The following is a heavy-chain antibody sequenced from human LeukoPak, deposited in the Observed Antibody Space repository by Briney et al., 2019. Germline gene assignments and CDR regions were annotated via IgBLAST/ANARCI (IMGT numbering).Heavy chain of an antibody. Sequence: GGSLRLSCAASGFTFSDYYMIWIRQAPGKGLESVSYNPISGSTIYYADSVKGRFTFSRDNAKNSLYLQMNSLRAEDTAVYYCARVRREVATIGFDYWGQGTLVTVSS. CDR3: ARVRREVATIGFDY. J-gene: IGHJ4*02. CDR2: NPISGSTI. CDR1: GFTFSDYY. V-gene: IGHV3-11*04. D-gene: IGHD5-12*01.